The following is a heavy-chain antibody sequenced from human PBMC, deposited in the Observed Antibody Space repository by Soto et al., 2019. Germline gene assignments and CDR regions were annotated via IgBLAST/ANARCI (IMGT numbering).Heavy chain of an antibody. Sequence: QITFKESRPTLVRPTQTLTLTCTFSGFSLSATGAGVAWIRQPPGKALAWLALIYWDDDTFYSQSLKTRLTITKNTSKSQVVLTLTNVDPVDTANYYCAHCGPEGPFASCGQGPLVTVTS. CDR2: IYWDDDT. V-gene: IGHV2-5*02. J-gene: IGHJ4*02. CDR1: GFSLSATGAG. CDR3: AHCGPEGPFAS.